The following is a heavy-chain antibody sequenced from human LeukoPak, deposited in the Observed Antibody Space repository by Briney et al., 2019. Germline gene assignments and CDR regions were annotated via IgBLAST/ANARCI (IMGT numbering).Heavy chain of an antibody. D-gene: IGHD2-15*01. J-gene: IGHJ6*03. CDR1: GFTFDDYG. CDR3: ARDWGYCSGGSCYSTRYMDV. CDR2: IYHSGST. Sequence: GSLRLSCAASGFTFDDYGMSWVRQPPGKGLEWIGEIYHSGSTNYNPSLKSRVTISVGKSKNQFSLKLSSVTAADTAVYYCARDWGYCSGGSCYSTRYMDVWGKGTTVTVSS. V-gene: IGHV4-4*02.